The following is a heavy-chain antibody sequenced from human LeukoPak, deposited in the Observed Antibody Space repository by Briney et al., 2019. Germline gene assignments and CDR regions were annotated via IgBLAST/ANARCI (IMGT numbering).Heavy chain of an antibody. Sequence: GRSLRLSCAASGFTFSSYGMHWVRQAPGKGLEWVAVISYDGSNKYYADSVKGRFTISRDNSKNTLYLQMNSLRAEDTAVYYCAKASGYNYGYPFDYWGQGTLVTVSS. J-gene: IGHJ4*02. CDR1: GFTFSSYG. CDR2: ISYDGSNK. D-gene: IGHD5-18*01. V-gene: IGHV3-30*18. CDR3: AKASGYNYGYPFDY.